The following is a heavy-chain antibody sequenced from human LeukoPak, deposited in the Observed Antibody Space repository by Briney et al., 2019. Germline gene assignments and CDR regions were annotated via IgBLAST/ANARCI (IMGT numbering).Heavy chain of an antibody. D-gene: IGHD3-3*01. CDR3: ARGLQDFWSAYPGAFDV. V-gene: IGHV1-18*01. CDR1: GYTLTNYD. Sequence: ASVNVSCKASGYTLTNYDISWVRQAPGQGLEWMGWISAYNGNTNYAQRLQGRVTMTTDTSTSTAYMELRSLRSDDTAVYYCARGLQDFWSAYPGAFDVWGQGTMVTVSS. J-gene: IGHJ3*01. CDR2: ISAYNGNT.